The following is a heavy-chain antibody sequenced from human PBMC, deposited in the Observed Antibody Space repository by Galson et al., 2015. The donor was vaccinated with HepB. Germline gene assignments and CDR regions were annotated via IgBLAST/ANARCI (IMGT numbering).Heavy chain of an antibody. CDR2: ISSSGSTI. J-gene: IGHJ6*02. Sequence: SLRLSCAASGFTFSDYYMSWIRQAPGKGLEWVSYISSSGSTIYYAGSVKGRFTISRDNAKNSLYLQMNSLRAEDTAVYYCARGGVSGYDLYYYYGMDVWGQGTTVTVSS. V-gene: IGHV3-11*01. CDR3: ARGGVSGYDLYYYYGMDV. D-gene: IGHD5-12*01. CDR1: GFTFSDYY.